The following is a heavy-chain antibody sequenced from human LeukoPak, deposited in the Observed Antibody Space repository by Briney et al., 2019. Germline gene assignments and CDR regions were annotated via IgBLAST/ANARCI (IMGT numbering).Heavy chain of an antibody. CDR2: IKSKTDGETT. J-gene: IGHJ4*02. CDR1: GFTFSNAW. Sequence: GGSLRLSCAASGFTFSNAWMSWVRQAPGKGLEWVGRIKSKTDGETTDYAAPVKGRFTISRDDSKNTLYLQMDSLKTEDTAVYYCTNRGVDYYGSLSASYYFDHWGQGTLVTVSS. V-gene: IGHV3-15*01. CDR3: TNRGVDYYGSLSASYYFDH. D-gene: IGHD3-10*01.